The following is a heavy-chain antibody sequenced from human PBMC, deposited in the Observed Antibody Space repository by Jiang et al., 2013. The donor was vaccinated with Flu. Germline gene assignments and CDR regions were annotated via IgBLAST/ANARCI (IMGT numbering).Heavy chain of an antibody. CDR1: GDSISSYY. J-gene: IGHJ6*02. CDR2: IYVSGSNSGST. Sequence: GDSISSYYWSWIRQPAGKGLEWIGRIYVSGSNSGSTNYNSSLKSRVNMSVDTSKNQISLKVTSVTAADTAVYYCARHSSGYEYYYGMDVWGQGTTVTVSS. V-gene: IGHV4-4*07. CDR3: ARHSSGYEYYYGMDV. D-gene: IGHD5-12*01.